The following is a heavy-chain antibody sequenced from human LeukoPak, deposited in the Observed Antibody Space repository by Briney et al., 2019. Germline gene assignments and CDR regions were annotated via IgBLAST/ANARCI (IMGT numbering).Heavy chain of an antibody. CDR3: ARDKIVGATHFDY. V-gene: IGHV3-21*01. J-gene: IGHJ4*02. Sequence: PGGSLRLSCAASGFTFSSYNMNWVRQAPGKGLEWVSSISSTSRSYIYYADAVKGRFTISRDNAKNSLYLQRNSLRAEDTAVYYCARDKIVGATHFDYWGQGTLVTVSS. D-gene: IGHD1-26*01. CDR1: GFTFSSYN. CDR2: ISSTSRSYI.